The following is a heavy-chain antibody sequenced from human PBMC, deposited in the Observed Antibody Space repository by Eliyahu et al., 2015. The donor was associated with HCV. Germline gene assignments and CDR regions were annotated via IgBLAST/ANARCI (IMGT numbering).Heavy chain of an antibody. D-gene: IGHD5-18*01. Sequence: QVQLVESGGGLVKPGGSLRLSCTASGFXXSDYPMSGIRQAPGKGLEWVSYISSXGSTIYYVDAVKGRFTMSRDNAKNSLYLQMNSLRAEDTAVYFCARDLQGLAWIQPPADWGQGTVVIVSS. V-gene: IGHV3-11*01. J-gene: IGHJ4*02. CDR3: ARDLQGLAWIQPPAD. CDR1: GFXXSDYP. CDR2: ISSXGSTI.